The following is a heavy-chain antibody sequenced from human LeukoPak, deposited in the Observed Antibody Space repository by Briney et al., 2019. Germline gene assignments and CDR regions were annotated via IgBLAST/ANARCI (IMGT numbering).Heavy chain of an antibody. D-gene: IGHD6-6*01. J-gene: IGHJ6*03. V-gene: IGHV1-46*01. Sequence: ASVKVSCKASGYTFTSYYMHWVRQAPGQGLEWMGIINPSGGSTSYAQKFQGRVTMTRDMSTSTVYMELSSLRSEDTAVYYCARDGRSSSAWGYYYYYMDVWGKGTTVTVSS. CDR1: GYTFTSYY. CDR3: ARDGRSSSAWGYYYYYMDV. CDR2: INPSGGST.